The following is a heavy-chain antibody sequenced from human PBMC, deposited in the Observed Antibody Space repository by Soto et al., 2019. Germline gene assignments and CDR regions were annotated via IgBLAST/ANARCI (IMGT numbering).Heavy chain of an antibody. D-gene: IGHD6-13*01. J-gene: IGHJ4*02. V-gene: IGHV3-7*01. CDR1: GFTFSSYW. CDR2: IKQDGSEK. Sequence: GESLKISCAASGFTFSSYWMSWVRQAPGKGLEWVANIKQDGSEKYYVDSVKGRFTISRDNAKNSLYLQMNSLRAEDTAVYYCARGSSWYYFDYWGQGTLVTVSS. CDR3: ARGSSWYYFDY.